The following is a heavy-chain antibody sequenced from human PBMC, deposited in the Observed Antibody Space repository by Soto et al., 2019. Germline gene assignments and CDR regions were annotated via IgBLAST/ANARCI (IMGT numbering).Heavy chain of an antibody. CDR2: ISGSGGST. V-gene: IGHV3-23*01. D-gene: IGHD2-2*01. J-gene: IGHJ4*02. Sequence: GGSLRLSCAASGFTFSSYAMSWVRQAPGKGLEWVSAISGSGGSTYYADSVKGRFTISRDNSKNTLYLQMNSLRAEDTAVYYCAKDLRYCSSTSCYPPNFDYWGQGTLVTVSS. CDR1: GFTFSSYA. CDR3: AKDLRYCSSTSCYPPNFDY.